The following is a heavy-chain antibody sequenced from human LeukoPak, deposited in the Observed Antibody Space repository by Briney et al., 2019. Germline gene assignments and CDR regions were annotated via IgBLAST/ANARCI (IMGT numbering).Heavy chain of an antibody. V-gene: IGHV4-59*01. D-gene: IGHD4-17*01. J-gene: IGHJ4*02. CDR1: GGSISGSY. CDR2: MYNSGST. Sequence: SETLSLICTVSGGSISGSYWSWIRQPPGKGLEWIAYMYNSGSTNYNPSLKSRVTISIDTSKNQFSLKLSSLTAADTAIYYCARGIESYGDYGYWGQGILVTVSS. CDR3: ARGIESYGDYGY.